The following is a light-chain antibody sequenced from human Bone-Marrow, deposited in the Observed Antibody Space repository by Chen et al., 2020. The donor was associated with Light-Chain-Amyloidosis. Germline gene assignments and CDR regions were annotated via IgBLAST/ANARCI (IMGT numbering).Light chain of an antibody. CDR1: SSDVGGYHY. J-gene: IGLJ2*01. CDR3: SSYTSSSTRV. CDR2: DVS. Sequence: QSALNQPASESGSPGQSIPISCSGTSSDVGGYHYVSWYQQHPGKAPKLMIYDVSNRTSGVSNRFSGSKSGNTASLTISGLQAEDEADYYCSSYTSSSTRVFGGRTKLTVL. V-gene: IGLV2-14*01.